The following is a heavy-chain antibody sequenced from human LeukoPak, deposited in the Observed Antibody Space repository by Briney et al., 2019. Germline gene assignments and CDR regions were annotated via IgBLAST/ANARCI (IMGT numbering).Heavy chain of an antibody. CDR1: GISVSSNY. J-gene: IGHJ5*02. V-gene: IGHV3-23*01. Sequence: GGSLRLSCAASGISVSSNYMSWVRQAPGKGLEWVSAISGSGGSTYYADSVKGRFTISRDNSKNTLYLQMNSLRVEDTALYYCVNSGFDPWGQGTLVTVSS. CDR3: VNSGFDP. D-gene: IGHD3-10*01. CDR2: ISGSGGST.